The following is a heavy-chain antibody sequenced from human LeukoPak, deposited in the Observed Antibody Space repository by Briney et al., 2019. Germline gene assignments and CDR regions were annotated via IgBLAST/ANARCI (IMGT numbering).Heavy chain of an antibody. CDR3: ARGNILSGYCFDF. CDR1: GGSITGYY. V-gene: IGHV4-34*01. J-gene: IGHJ4*02. D-gene: IGHD3-9*01. Sequence: PSETLSLTCAVYGGSITGYYWSWIRQPPGKGLEWVGEIHYTGATSYNSSLKSRATISIDTSKNQVSLKLSSVTAADTAVYYCARGNILSGYCFDFWGQGALVTVSS. CDR2: IHYTGAT.